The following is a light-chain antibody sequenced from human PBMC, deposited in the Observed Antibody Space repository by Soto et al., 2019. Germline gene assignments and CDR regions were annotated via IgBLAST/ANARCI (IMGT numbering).Light chain of an antibody. CDR2: YVS. Sequence: DIQLTQSPSSLSASVGDTVTISCRTNQSVSKYMNWYQQKPGTAPKPLIYYVSSLQSGVPSRFSGSGSATDFTLTISSLQTEDFATYYCQQSYDLPRSFGLGTRLDIK. V-gene: IGKV1-39*01. J-gene: IGKJ2*01. CDR3: QQSYDLPRS. CDR1: QSVSKY.